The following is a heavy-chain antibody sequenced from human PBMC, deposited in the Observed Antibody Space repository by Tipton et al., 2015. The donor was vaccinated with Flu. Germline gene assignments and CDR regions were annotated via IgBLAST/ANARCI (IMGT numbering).Heavy chain of an antibody. CDR2: VHHSGSY. CDR3: ARDLYVIPGALHY. CDR1: GDSMKSYY. Sequence: GLVKPSETLSLSCTVSGDSMKSYYWNWIRQPPERGLEWIGYVHHSGSYSYNPSLRSRVAMSVDTSKNQFSLRLSSVTAADTAVYFCARDLYVIPGALHYWGQGALVTVSS. J-gene: IGHJ4*02. V-gene: IGHV4-59*12. D-gene: IGHD2/OR15-2a*01.